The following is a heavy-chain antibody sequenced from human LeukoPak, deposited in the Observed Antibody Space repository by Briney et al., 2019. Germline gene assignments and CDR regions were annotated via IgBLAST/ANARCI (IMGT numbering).Heavy chain of an antibody. V-gene: IGHV4-59*01. CDR1: GVSISSYY. CDR2: INYSGST. D-gene: IGHD3-10*01. J-gene: IGHJ6*03. Sequence: PSETLSLTCTASGVSISSYYWSWIRQPPGKGLEWIEYINYSGSTNYNPSLKSRVTISVDTSKNQFSLKLSSVTAADTAVYYCARTKQLWFGELYYYYMDVWGKGTTVTVSS. CDR3: ARTKQLWFGELYYYYMDV.